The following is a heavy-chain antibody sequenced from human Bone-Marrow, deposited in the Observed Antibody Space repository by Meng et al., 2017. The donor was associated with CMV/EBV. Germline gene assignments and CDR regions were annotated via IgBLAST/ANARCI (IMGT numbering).Heavy chain of an antibody. CDR1: GFTFSNYG. V-gene: IGHV3-48*03. Sequence: GESLKISCEASGFTFSNYGMHWVRQAPGKGLEWVSYISSDGNIFYYADSVKGRFTISRDNARNSLYLQMNSLRAEDTAVYYCAMGSGSYSWGQGTRVTVSS. CDR3: AMGSGSYS. D-gene: IGHD1-26*01. CDR2: ISSDGNIF. J-gene: IGHJ4*02.